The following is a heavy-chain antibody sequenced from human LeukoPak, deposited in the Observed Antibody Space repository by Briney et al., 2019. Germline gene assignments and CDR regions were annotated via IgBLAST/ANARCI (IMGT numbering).Heavy chain of an antibody. Sequence: GGSLRLSCAASGFTFSSYWMSWVRQAPGKGLEWVANINQDGSEKYFVDSVRGRFTISRDNAKNSLYLQMNSLRAEDTAVYYCAREGAYRTSSPAGYWGQGTLVTVSS. CDR2: INQDGSEK. CDR1: GFTFSSYW. D-gene: IGHD6-6*01. J-gene: IGHJ4*02. CDR3: AREGAYRTSSPAGY. V-gene: IGHV3-7*01.